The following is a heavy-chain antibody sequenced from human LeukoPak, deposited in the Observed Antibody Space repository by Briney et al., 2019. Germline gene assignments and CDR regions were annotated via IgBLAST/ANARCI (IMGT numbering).Heavy chain of an antibody. CDR2: IYISGSGST. V-gene: IGHV4-4*07. CDR3: ARDQSYDSSGYAD. D-gene: IGHD3-22*01. J-gene: IGHJ4*02. Sequence: PSETLSLTCTVSGGSISSYYWSWIRQPAGKGLEWIGRIYISGSGSTNYNPSLKSRVTMSVDTSKNQFSLKLSSVTAADTAVYYCARDQSYDSSGYADWGQGTLVTVSS. CDR1: GGSISSYY.